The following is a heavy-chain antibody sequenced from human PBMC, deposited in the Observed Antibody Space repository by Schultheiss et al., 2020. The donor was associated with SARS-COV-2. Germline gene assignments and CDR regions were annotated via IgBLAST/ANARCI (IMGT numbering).Heavy chain of an antibody. CDR3: ARSHYDILTGLDYYYGMDV. CDR2: IKQDGSEK. CDR1: GFTFSSYA. D-gene: IGHD3-9*01. J-gene: IGHJ6*02. Sequence: GGSLRLSCAASGFTFSSYAMSWVRQAPGKGLEWVANIKQDGSEKYYVDSVKGRFTISRDNAKNSLYLQMNSLRAEDTAVYYCARSHYDILTGLDYYYGMDVWGQGTTVTVSS. V-gene: IGHV3-7*03.